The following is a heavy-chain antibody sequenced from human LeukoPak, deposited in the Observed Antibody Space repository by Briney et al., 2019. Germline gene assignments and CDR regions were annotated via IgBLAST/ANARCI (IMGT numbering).Heavy chain of an antibody. CDR1: GFIFSSYS. V-gene: IGHV3-21*01. J-gene: IGHJ3*02. D-gene: IGHD2-15*01. Sequence: GGSLRLSCAASGFIFSSYSMNWVRQAPGKGLEWVSSFSGSSSFKFYAESLKGRFTITRDNAKNSLYLQMNSLRAEDTAVYYCARDVVGDLVGAFDIWGQGTMVTVSS. CDR2: FSGSSSFK. CDR3: ARDVVGDLVGAFDI.